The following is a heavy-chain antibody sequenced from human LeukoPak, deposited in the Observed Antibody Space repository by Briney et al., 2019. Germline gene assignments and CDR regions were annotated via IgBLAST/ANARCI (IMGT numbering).Heavy chain of an antibody. Sequence: GGSLRLSCAASGFTFSSYTMKWVRQAPGKGPEWVSSISSSSSYIYYADSVKGRFTISRDNAKNSLFLQMNSLRAEDTAVYFCARATWDPNYYYYMDVWGKGTTVTISS. V-gene: IGHV3-21*01. CDR1: GFTFSSYT. CDR2: ISSSSSYI. J-gene: IGHJ6*03. D-gene: IGHD1-26*01. CDR3: ARATWDPNYYYYMDV.